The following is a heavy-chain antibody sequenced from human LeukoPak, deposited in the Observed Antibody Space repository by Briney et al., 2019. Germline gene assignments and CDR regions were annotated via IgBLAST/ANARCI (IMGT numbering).Heavy chain of an antibody. D-gene: IGHD6-19*01. Sequence: GGSLSLSCAASRFTFSRHWMTWVRQAPGKALEWVANIRRDGREKNYVDSVKGRFSISRDNVENSLHLQMNSLRAEDTAVYYCARVCVSGWTECMDYWGQGILVTVST. J-gene: IGHJ4*02. CDR2: IRRDGREK. V-gene: IGHV3-7*01. CDR1: RFTFSRHW. CDR3: ARVCVSGWTECMDY.